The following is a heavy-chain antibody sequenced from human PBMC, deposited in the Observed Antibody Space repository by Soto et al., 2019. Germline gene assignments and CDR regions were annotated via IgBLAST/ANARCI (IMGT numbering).Heavy chain of an antibody. V-gene: IGHV4-39*01. CDR3: ARFRDFSYWFDP. CDR1: GGSITSRSYF. Sequence: SETLSLTCSVSGGSITSRSYFWGWIRQPPGKGLEWIGNIYYSGNTYYNPSLKSRVTISVDASQSQFSLKLASVTAADTAVYYCARFRDFSYWFDPWGQGTQVTVSS. D-gene: IGHD3-3*01. J-gene: IGHJ5*02. CDR2: IYYSGNT.